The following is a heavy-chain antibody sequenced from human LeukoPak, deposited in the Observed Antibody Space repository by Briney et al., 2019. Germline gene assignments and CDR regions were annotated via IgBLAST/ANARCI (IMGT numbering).Heavy chain of an antibody. Sequence: ASQTLSLTCAISGDSVSSNSAVWNWIRQSPSRGLEWLGRTYYRSKWYNDYAVSVKTLITINPVTSKNQFSLQLNSVTPEDTAVYYCARIGIAAAGTNYYYMDVWGKGTTVTVSS. CDR1: GDSVSSNSAV. J-gene: IGHJ6*03. D-gene: IGHD6-13*01. CDR3: ARIGIAAAGTNYYYMDV. V-gene: IGHV6-1*01. CDR2: TYYRSKWYN.